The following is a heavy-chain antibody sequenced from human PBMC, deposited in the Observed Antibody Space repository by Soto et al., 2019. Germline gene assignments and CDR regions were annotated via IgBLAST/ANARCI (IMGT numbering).Heavy chain of an antibody. D-gene: IGHD2-21*01. V-gene: IGHV2-70*01. CDR3: ARIPHYSDSYYMDY. CDR1: GFSLNTLGTC. Sequence: SGPTLVNPTQTLTLTCTFSGFSLNTLGTCVTWIRQPPGKALEWLALINWDNNEYYTTSLKTRLTISRDTSKNQVVLTMTNVDPVDTATYYCARIPHYSDSYYMDYWGQGALVTVSS. CDR2: INWDNNE. J-gene: IGHJ4*02.